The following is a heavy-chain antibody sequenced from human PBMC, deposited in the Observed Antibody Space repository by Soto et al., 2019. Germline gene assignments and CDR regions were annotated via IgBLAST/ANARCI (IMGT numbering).Heavy chain of an antibody. CDR2: IFHSGTT. D-gene: IGHD6-13*01. Sequence: SETLSLTCTVSGASISSSYWSWIRQPPGKGLEWIGYIFHSGTTNYNPSLKSRVTISVDTSKNQVSLNLTSVTAADTAVYYCARGVPAAGTDWFDPWGQGTLVTVSS. J-gene: IGHJ5*02. V-gene: IGHV4-59*08. CDR1: GASISSSY. CDR3: ARGVPAAGTDWFDP.